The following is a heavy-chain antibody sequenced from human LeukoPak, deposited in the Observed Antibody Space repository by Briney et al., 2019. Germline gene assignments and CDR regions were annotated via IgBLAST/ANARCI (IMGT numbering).Heavy chain of an antibody. D-gene: IGHD2-15*01. V-gene: IGHV4-31*03. CDR3: AKEGRDSGGYNGWFEP. Sequence: PSETLSLTCTVSGGSISSGGYCWSWIRQHPGKGLEWIRYVCHDGGTSYNPSLKSRVTVAIDTSKNQFSLKLNSVTAADTAVFYCAKEGRDSGGYNGWFEPWGQGTLVTVSS. CDR1: GGSISSGGYC. J-gene: IGHJ5*02. CDR2: VCHDGGT.